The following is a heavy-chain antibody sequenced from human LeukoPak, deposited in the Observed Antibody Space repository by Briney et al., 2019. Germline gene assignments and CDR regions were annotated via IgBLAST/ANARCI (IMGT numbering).Heavy chain of an antibody. D-gene: IGHD1-1*01. Sequence: GGSLRLSCAASGFTFSSYSMNWVRQAPGKGLEWVGFIRSKAYGGTTEYAASVKGRFTISRDDSKSIAYLQMNSLKTEDTAVYYCTPANGDYWGQGTLVTVSS. CDR2: IRSKAYGGTT. V-gene: IGHV3-49*04. CDR3: TPANGDY. CDR1: GFTFSSYS. J-gene: IGHJ4*02.